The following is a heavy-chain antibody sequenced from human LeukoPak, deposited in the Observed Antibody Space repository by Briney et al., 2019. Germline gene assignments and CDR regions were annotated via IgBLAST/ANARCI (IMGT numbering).Heavy chain of an antibody. J-gene: IGHJ4*02. CDR2: IKQDGSEK. D-gene: IGHD5-18*01. CDR3: ARVNTDDYFDY. Sequence: GGSLRLSCAASGFTFSSYWMYWVRQAPGKGLEWVANIKQDGSEKYYVDSVKGRFTISRDNAKNSLYLQMNSLRAEDTAVYYCARVNTDDYFDYWGQGTLVTVSS. V-gene: IGHV3-7*01. CDR1: GFTFSSYW.